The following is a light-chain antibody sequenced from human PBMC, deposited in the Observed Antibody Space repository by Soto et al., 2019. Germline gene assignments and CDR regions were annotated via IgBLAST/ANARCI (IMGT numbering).Light chain of an antibody. CDR1: KSGSSRN. CDR2: GAS. CDR3: LRYGDSPPAYT. Sequence: EIVLTQSPGTLSLSPGERATLSCRASKSGSSRNLAWYRQKPGQAPSLLIYGASNRATGIPDRFSGSGSGTDFTLTISRLVPEDFAVYYCLRYGDSPPAYTFGQGTKLEIK. V-gene: IGKV3-20*01. J-gene: IGKJ2*01.